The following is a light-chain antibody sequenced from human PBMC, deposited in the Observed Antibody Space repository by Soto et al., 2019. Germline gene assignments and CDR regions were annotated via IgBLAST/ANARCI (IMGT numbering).Light chain of an antibody. CDR2: GAS. CDR1: QTIGSS. Sequence: EVVMTQSPATLSVSLGERATLSCRASQTIGSSLAWYQQKPGQAPRLLIYGASTRATDIPARFGGSGSGTEFTLTISSLQSEDSAIYHCQQYNNWPQTFGQGTKVEIK. CDR3: QQYNNWPQT. J-gene: IGKJ1*01. V-gene: IGKV3-15*01.